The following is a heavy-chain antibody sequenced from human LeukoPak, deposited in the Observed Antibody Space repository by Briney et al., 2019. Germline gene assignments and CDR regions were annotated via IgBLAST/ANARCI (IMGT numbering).Heavy chain of an antibody. J-gene: IGHJ4*02. CDR3: VRLGRNSDTTGFYYYYDF. Sequence: GGSLRLSCAASGYTFSSYSINWVRQAPGKGLEWVSSISVRSNYIYHADSVRGRFRVSRDDARDSLYLQMNSLRAEDTAVYYCVRLGRNSDTTGFYYYYDFWGQGTLVTVSS. D-gene: IGHD3-22*01. CDR1: GYTFSSYS. CDR2: ISVRSNYI. V-gene: IGHV3-21*01.